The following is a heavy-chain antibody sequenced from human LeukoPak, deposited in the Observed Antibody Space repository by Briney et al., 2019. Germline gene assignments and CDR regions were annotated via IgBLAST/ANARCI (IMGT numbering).Heavy chain of an antibody. CDR3: AKPRAMTTGVGRYFDL. Sequence: PGGSLRLSCEVSGFTVSSYSMSWIRQAPGKGLEWVSAISGGGENTYYGDSVEGRFTISRDNSKNTLYLQMNSLRAEDTATYYCAKPRAMTTGVGRYFDLWGRGTLVTVSS. J-gene: IGHJ2*01. D-gene: IGHD1-1*01. V-gene: IGHV3-23*01. CDR2: ISGGGENT. CDR1: GFTVSSYS.